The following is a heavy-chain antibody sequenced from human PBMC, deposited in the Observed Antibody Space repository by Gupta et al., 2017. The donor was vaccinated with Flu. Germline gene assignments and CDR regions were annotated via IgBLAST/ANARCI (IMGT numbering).Heavy chain of an antibody. D-gene: IGHD6-6*01. CDR2: INPNSGGT. Sequence: RQAPGQGLEWMGWINPNSGGTNYAQKFQGRVTMTRDTSISTAYMELSRLRSDDTAVYYCAREYSSSSGRTFDYWGQGTLVTVSS. J-gene: IGHJ4*02. CDR3: AREYSSSSGRTFDY. V-gene: IGHV1-2*02.